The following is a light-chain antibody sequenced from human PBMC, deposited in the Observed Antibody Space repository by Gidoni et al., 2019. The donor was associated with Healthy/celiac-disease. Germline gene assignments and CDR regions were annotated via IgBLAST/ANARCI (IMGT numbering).Light chain of an antibody. CDR3: QVWDSSSDHPGVV. CDR1: NIGSKS. V-gene: IGLV3-21*02. Sequence: SYVLPQPPSVSVAPGQTARITCGGKNIGSKSVHWYQQKPGQAPVLVVYDDSDRPSGIPERFSGSNSGNTATLTISRVEAGDEADYYCQVWDSSSDHPGVVFGGGTKLTVL. J-gene: IGLJ2*01. CDR2: DDS.